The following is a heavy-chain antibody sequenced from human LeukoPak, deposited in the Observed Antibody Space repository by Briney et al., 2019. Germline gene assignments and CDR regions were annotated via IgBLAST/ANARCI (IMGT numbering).Heavy chain of an antibody. J-gene: IGHJ4*02. CDR3: ARHGDYGFYFDH. D-gene: IGHD4-17*01. Sequence: SETLSLTCTVSGGSISTYYWSWIRQPPGKGLEWIGCIYYGGGTNYNPSLKSRVTISVDTSKTRFSLKLSSVTASDTALYYCARHGDYGFYFDHWGQGSLVTVSS. CDR2: IYYGGGT. CDR1: GGSISTYY. V-gene: IGHV4-59*08.